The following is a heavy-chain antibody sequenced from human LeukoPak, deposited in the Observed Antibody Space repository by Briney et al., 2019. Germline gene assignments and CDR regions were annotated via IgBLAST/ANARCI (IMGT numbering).Heavy chain of an antibody. J-gene: IGHJ3*02. CDR2: IHHSGTT. CDR1: GFTFSGYA. Sequence: GSLRLSCAASGFTFSGYAMSWVRQPPGKGLEWIGEIHHSGTTTYNPSLKSRLTISVDKSKNQFSLTLNSVTAADTAVYFCTREGLNDYNNPTDAFDIWGQGTMVTVSS. D-gene: IGHD4-11*01. V-gene: IGHV4-34*01. CDR3: TREGLNDYNNPTDAFDI.